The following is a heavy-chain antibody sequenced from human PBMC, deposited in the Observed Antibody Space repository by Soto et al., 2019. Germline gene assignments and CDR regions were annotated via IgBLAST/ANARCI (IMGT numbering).Heavy chain of an antibody. Sequence: EVQLLESRGGLVQPGGTLRLSCAATGFTFSIYAMSWVRQAPGKGLEWVSSIGGAGTRTFHTDSVKGRFTISRDSSTNTVSLQMNSLRAEDTAIYYCAKDSSWKMSPDAFDMCGQGIMVSVSS. V-gene: IGHV3-23*01. CDR3: AKDSSWKMSPDAFDM. CDR1: GFTFSIYA. J-gene: IGHJ3*02. CDR2: IGGAGTRT. D-gene: IGHD1-1*01.